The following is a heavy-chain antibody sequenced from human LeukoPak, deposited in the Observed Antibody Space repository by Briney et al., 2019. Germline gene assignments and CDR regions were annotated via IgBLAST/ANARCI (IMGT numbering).Heavy chain of an antibody. CDR2: ISDSGGGT. CDR3: ARYPNCDY. Sequence: PGGSLRLSCAASGFTFSSYWMSWVRQAPGKGLEWVSAISDSGGGTYYADSVKGRFTISRDNSKNTVYLQMNSLRAEDTAVYYCARYPNCDYWGQGTLVTVSS. D-gene: IGHD1-14*01. J-gene: IGHJ4*02. CDR1: GFTFSSYW. V-gene: IGHV3-23*01.